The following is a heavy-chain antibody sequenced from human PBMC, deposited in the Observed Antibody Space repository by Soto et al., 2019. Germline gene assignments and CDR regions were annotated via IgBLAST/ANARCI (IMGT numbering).Heavy chain of an antibody. D-gene: IGHD2-21*02. Sequence: VRLLESGGGLIQPGGSLRLSCAASGFTFITYAMTCVRQAPGKGREWISGISGSGGTTNYADSVKARFTISRDNSKNTLDLQMNSLRADDTAVYYCAKGWRRSPIDYWGQGTLVTVS. CDR3: AKGWRRSPIDY. CDR2: ISGSGGTT. J-gene: IGHJ4*02. CDR1: GFTFITYA. V-gene: IGHV3-23*01.